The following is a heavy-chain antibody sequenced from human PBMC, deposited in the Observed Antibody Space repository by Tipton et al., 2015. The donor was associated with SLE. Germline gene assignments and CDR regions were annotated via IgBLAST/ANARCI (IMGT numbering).Heavy chain of an antibody. CDR1: GGSISSYY. J-gene: IGHJ4*02. CDR3: ARGDYDFWSGYLYYFDY. V-gene: IGHV4-59*01. Sequence: TLSLTCTVSGGSISSYYWSWIRQPPGKGLEWIGYIYYSGSTNYNPSLKSRVTISVDTSKNQFSLKLSSVTAADTAVCYCARGDYDFWSGYLYYFDYWGQGTLVTVSS. CDR2: IYYSGST. D-gene: IGHD3-3*01.